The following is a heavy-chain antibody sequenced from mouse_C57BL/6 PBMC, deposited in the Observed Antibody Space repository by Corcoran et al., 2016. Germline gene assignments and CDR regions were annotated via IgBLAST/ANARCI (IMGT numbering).Heavy chain of an antibody. J-gene: IGHJ3*01. Sequence: QVTLKESGPGILQSSQTLSLTCSFSGFSLSTSGMGVSWIRQPSGKGLEWLAHIYWDDDKRYNPSLKSRLTISKDTSRNQVFLKITSVDTADTATYYCARDGNSAWFAYWGQGTLVTVSA. V-gene: IGHV8-12*01. D-gene: IGHD2-1*01. CDR3: ARDGNSAWFAY. CDR2: IYWDDDK. CDR1: GFSLSTSGMG.